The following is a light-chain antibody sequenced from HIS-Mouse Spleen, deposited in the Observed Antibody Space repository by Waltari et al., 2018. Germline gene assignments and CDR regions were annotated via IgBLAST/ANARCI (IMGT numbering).Light chain of an antibody. Sequence: QSVLTQPPSASGTPGQRVTISCSGSSSNIGSNYVYWYQQLPGTAPKLLSYRNNQRPSVVPDRFSGSKSGTSASLAIIGLRSEDEADYYCAAWDDSLSGPVFGGGTKLTVL. CDR2: RNN. J-gene: IGLJ3*02. V-gene: IGLV1-47*01. CDR3: AAWDDSLSGPV. CDR1: SSNIGSNY.